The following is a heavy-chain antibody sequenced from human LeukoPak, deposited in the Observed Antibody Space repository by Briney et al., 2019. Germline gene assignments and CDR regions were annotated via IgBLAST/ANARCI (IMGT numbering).Heavy chain of an antibody. V-gene: IGHV3-48*03. CDR2: ISSSGSTI. Sequence: GGSLRLSCAASGFTFSSYEMNWVRQAPGKGLEWVSYISSSGSTIYYADSVKGRFTIPRDNAKNSLYLQMNSLRAEDTAVYYCAREDSSGYYPFDYWGQGTLVTVSS. CDR1: GFTFSSYE. CDR3: AREDSSGYYPFDY. J-gene: IGHJ4*02. D-gene: IGHD3-22*01.